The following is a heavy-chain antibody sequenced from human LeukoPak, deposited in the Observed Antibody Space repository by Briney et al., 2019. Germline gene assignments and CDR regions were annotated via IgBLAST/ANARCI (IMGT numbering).Heavy chain of an antibody. CDR2: FDPEDGET. CDR1: GYTLTELS. D-gene: IGHD1-14*01. Sequence: ASVKVSCKVSGYTLTELSMHWVRQAPGKGLEWMGGFDPEDGETICAQKFRGRVTMTEDTSTDTAYMELSSLRSEDTAVYYCATVILWGTVHFDYWGQGTLVTVSS. J-gene: IGHJ4*02. V-gene: IGHV1-24*01. CDR3: ATVILWGTVHFDY.